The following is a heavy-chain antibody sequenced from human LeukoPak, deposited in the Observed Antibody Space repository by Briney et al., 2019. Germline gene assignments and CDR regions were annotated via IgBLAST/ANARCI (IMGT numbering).Heavy chain of an antibody. J-gene: IGHJ4*02. Sequence: SETLSPTCTVSGGSISSYYWTWIRQPPGKGLEWIGYIYYSGSTNYNPSLKSRVTISVDTSKNQFSLKLSSVTAADTAVYYCAREDYGILTGYHIFDYWGQGTLVTVSS. CDR3: AREDYGILTGYHIFDY. CDR2: IYYSGST. D-gene: IGHD3-9*01. CDR1: GGSISSYY. V-gene: IGHV4-59*01.